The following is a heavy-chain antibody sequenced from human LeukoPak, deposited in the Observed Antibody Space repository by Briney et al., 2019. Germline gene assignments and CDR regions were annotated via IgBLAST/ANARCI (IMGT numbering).Heavy chain of an antibody. CDR3: ARDEGQWLGGYYYGMDV. CDR1: GYTFTGYY. D-gene: IGHD6-19*01. CDR2: INPSSGGT. V-gene: IGHV1-2*02. Sequence: VASVKVSCKASGYTFTGYYMHWVRQAPGQGLEWMGWINPSSGGTNYAQKFQGRVTMTRDTSISTAYMELSRLRSDDTAVYYCARDEGQWLGGYYYGMDVWGQGTTVTVSS. J-gene: IGHJ6*02.